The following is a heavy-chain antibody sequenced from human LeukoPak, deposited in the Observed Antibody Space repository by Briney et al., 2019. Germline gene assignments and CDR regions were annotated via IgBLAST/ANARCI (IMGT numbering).Heavy chain of an antibody. Sequence: GASVKVSCKASGGTFISYAISWVRQAPGQGLEWMGGIIPIFGTANYAQKFQGRVTITADESTSTAYMELSSLRSEDTAVYYCARAGGSYCSSTSCYDWFDPWGQGTLVTVSS. J-gene: IGHJ5*02. D-gene: IGHD2-2*01. V-gene: IGHV1-69*13. CDR3: ARAGGSYCSSTSCYDWFDP. CDR1: GGTFISYA. CDR2: IIPIFGTA.